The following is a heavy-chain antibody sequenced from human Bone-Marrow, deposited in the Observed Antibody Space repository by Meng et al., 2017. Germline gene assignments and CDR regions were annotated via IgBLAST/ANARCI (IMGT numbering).Heavy chain of an antibody. Sequence: QVRLGLSGDGVEEPGCSVKVSCKACGGTFRSYAISWVRQAPGQGLEWMGGISPIFGTANYAQKFQGRVTMTRDTSISTAYMELSRLRSDDTAVYYCARVPGYSSGWYYFDYWGQGTLVTVSS. V-gene: IGHV1-69*06. CDR2: ISPIFGTA. CDR3: ARVPGYSSGWYYFDY. D-gene: IGHD6-19*01. CDR1: GGTFRSYA. J-gene: IGHJ4*02.